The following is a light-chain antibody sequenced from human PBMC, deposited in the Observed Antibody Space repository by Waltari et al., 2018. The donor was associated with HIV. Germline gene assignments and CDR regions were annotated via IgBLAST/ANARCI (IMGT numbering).Light chain of an antibody. Sequence: EIVLTQSPGTQSLSPGERATLSCRASQSVSSSYLAWYQQKPGQAPRLLSYGASSRATGIPDRFSGSVSGTDFTLTISRLEPEDFAVYYCQQYGSSPPNTFGQGTKLEIK. CDR3: QQYGSSPPNT. J-gene: IGKJ2*01. V-gene: IGKV3-20*01. CDR2: GAS. CDR1: QSVSSSY.